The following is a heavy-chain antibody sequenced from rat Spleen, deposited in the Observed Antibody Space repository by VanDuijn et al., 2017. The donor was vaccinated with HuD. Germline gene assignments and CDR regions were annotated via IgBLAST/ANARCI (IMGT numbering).Heavy chain of an antibody. CDR3: ARHGIPFAY. V-gene: IGHV5-31*01. CDR2: ITNTGGNT. CDR1: GFTFNNYW. Sequence: EVQLVESGGGLVQPGRSLKLSCVASGFTFNNYWMTWIRQAPGKGLEWVASITNTGGNTYYRDSVKGRFTISRDNAKNTLYLQMDSLRSEDTATYYCARHGIPFAYWGQGTLVTVSS. D-gene: IGHD4-2*01. J-gene: IGHJ3*01.